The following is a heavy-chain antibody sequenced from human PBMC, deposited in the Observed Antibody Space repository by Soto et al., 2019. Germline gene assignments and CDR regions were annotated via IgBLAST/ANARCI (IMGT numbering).Heavy chain of an antibody. V-gene: IGHV3-23*01. J-gene: IGHJ6*04. CDR1: GFTFSSYA. Sequence: PGGSLRLSCAASGFTFSSYAMSWVRQAPGKGLEWVSAISGSGGSTYYADSVKGRFTISRDNSKNTLYLQMNSLRAEDTAVYYCAKDARNYCSSTSCSPNVWGKGTTVTVSS. CDR2: ISGSGGST. D-gene: IGHD2-2*01. CDR3: AKDARNYCSSTSCSPNV.